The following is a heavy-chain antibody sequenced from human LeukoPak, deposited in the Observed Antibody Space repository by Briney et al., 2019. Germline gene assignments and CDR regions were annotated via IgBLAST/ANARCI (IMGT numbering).Heavy chain of an antibody. V-gene: IGHV3-23*01. CDR2: ISGSGGST. CDR1: GFTFSSYA. D-gene: IGHD2-2*01. CDR3: AKKGHVVVPAAILDY. Sequence: GGSLRLSCAASGFTFSSYAMSWVRQAPGKGLEWVAAISGSGGSTYYADSVKGRFTISSDNSKNTLYLQINSLRAEDTAVYYCAKKGHVVVPAAILDYWGQGTLVTVSS. J-gene: IGHJ4*02.